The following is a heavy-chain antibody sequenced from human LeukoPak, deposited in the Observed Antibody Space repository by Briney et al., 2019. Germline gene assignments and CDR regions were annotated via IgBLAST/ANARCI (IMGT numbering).Heavy chain of an antibody. CDR1: GGSISSYY. D-gene: IGHD5-12*01. J-gene: IGHJ4*02. V-gene: IGHV4-59*08. CDR3: ARLVRYSGYDGFDY. Sequence: SETLSLTCTVSGGSISSYYWSWLRQPPGKGLEWIGYIYYSGSTNYNPSLKSRVTISVDTSKNQFSLKLSSVTAADTAVYYCARLVRYSGYDGFDYWGQGTLVTVSS. CDR2: IYYSGST.